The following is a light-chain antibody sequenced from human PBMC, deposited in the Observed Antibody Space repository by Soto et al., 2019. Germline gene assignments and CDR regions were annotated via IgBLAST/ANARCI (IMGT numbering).Light chain of an antibody. V-gene: IGLV1-47*01. Sequence: QSVLTQPPSASGTPGQRVTISCSGSSSNIGSNYVDWYQQLPGTAPKLLIYRNNQRPSGVPVRFSGSKSGTSASLAISGLRSEAEAAYYCATWDVSLSGRWVFGGGTKLTVL. CDR1: SSNIGSNY. J-gene: IGLJ3*02. CDR2: RNN. CDR3: ATWDVSLSGRWV.